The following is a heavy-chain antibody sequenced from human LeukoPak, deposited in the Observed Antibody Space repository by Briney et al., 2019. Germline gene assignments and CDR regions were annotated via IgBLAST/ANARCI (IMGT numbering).Heavy chain of an antibody. D-gene: IGHD4/OR15-4a*01. Sequence: PGGSLRLSCAASGFTFDDYAMHWVRQAPGKGLEWVSGISWNSGSIGYADSVKGRFTISRDNAKNSLYLQMNSRRAEDTALYYCAKDLGVGLNAFDIWGQGTMVTVSS. CDR2: ISWNSGSI. V-gene: IGHV3-9*01. CDR1: GFTFDDYA. J-gene: IGHJ3*02. CDR3: AKDLGVGLNAFDI.